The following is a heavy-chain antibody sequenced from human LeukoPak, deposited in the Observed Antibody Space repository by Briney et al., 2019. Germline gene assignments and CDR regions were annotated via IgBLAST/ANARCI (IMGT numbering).Heavy chain of an antibody. J-gene: IGHJ4*02. V-gene: IGHV3-33*08. CDR1: GFTFSSYG. CDR3: ARSENDYGDFWAYY. Sequence: GRSLRLSCAASGFTFSSYGMHWVRQAPGKGLEWVAVIWYDGSNKYYADSVKGRFTISRDNSKNTLYLQMNSLRAEDTAVYYCARSENDYGDFWAYYWGQGTLVTVSS. CDR2: IWYDGSNK. D-gene: IGHD4-17*01.